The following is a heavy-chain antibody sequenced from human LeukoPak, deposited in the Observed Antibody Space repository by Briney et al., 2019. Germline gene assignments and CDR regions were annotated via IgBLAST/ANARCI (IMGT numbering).Heavy chain of an antibody. CDR1: GLTFSIYW. CDR3: ARDGLPAAGDY. Sequence: GGSLRLSCAASGLTFSIYWMTWVRQAPGKGLDWVANINQDGSEKYYVDSVKGRFTISRDNAKNSLYLQMNSLRAEDTAVYYCARDGLPAAGDYWGQGTLVTVSS. J-gene: IGHJ4*02. CDR2: INQDGSEK. D-gene: IGHD6-13*01. V-gene: IGHV3-7*01.